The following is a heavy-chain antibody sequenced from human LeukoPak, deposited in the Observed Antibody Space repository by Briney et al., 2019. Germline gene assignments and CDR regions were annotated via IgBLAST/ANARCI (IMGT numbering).Heavy chain of an antibody. D-gene: IGHD4-17*01. CDR1: GGSITGSY. J-gene: IGHJ4*02. Sequence: SETLCLTCTVSGGSITGSYWSSIRQPPGNRLEWISYMYNSGSTNYNPSLKSRVTISIDTSKNQFSLKLSSLTAAHTAIYYCARGIESYGDYGYWGQGILVTVSS. CDR2: MYNSGST. V-gene: IGHV4-59*01. CDR3: ARGIESYGDYGY.